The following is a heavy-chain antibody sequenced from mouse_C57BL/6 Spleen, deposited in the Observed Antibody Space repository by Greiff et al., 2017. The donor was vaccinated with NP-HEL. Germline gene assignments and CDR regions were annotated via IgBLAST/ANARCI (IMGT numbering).Heavy chain of an antibody. D-gene: IGHD4-1*01. V-gene: IGHV10-1*01. CDR3: VRGNWDEFAY. Sequence: VQLKESGGGLVQPKGSLKLSCAASGFSFNTYAMNWVRQAPGKGLEWVARIRSKSNNYATYYADSVKDRFTISRDDSESMLYLQMNNLKTEDTAMYYCVRGNWDEFAYWGQGTLVTVSA. CDR2: IRSKSNNYAT. J-gene: IGHJ3*01. CDR1: GFSFNTYA.